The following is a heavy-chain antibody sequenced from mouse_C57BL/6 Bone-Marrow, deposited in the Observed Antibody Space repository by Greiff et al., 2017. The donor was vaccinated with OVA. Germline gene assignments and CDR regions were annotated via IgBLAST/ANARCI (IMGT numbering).Heavy chain of an antibody. CDR2: ISDGGSYT. CDR1: GFTFSSYA. CDR3: ARDQGGSSYGAMDY. J-gene: IGHJ4*01. Sequence: EVMLVESGGGLVKPGGSLKLSCAASGFTFSSYAMSWVRQTPEKRLEWVATISDGGSYTYYPDNVKGRFTISRDNAKNNLYLQMSHLKSEDTAMYYCARDQGGSSYGAMDYWGQGTSVTVSS. V-gene: IGHV5-4*01. D-gene: IGHD1-1*01.